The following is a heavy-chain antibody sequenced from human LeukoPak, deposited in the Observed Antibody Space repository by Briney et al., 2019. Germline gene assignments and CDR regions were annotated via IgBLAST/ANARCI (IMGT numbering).Heavy chain of an antibody. CDR2: ISGSGGST. CDR1: GFTFSSYA. J-gene: IGHJ5*02. Sequence: PGGSLRLSCAASGFTFSSYAMSWVRQAPGKGLEWVSAISGSGGSTYYADSVKGRFTISRDNSKNTLYLQMNSLRAEDTAVYYCAKDSYGSGSLNWFDPWGQGTLVTVSS. CDR3: AKDSYGSGSLNWFDP. V-gene: IGHV3-23*01. D-gene: IGHD3-10*01.